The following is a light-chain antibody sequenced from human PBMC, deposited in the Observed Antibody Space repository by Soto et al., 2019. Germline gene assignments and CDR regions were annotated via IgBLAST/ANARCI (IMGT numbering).Light chain of an antibody. J-gene: IGLJ1*01. V-gene: IGLV2-14*01. CDR1: SSDVGGYYY. CDR2: QVS. Sequence: QSVLTQPASVSGSPGQSITVSCTGTSSDVGGYYYVSWYQHHPGKAPKLMIYQVSNRPSGVSNRFSGSKSGNTASLTISGLQAADEADYYCSLYTSENTYVFGTGTKVTVL. CDR3: SLYTSENTYV.